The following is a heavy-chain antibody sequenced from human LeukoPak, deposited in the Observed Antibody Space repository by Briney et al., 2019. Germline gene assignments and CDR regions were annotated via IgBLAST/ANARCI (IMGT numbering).Heavy chain of an antibody. D-gene: IGHD3-9*01. V-gene: IGHV3-23*01. Sequence: GGSLGLSCAASGFTFSSYAMSWVRQAPGKGLEWVSAISGSGGSTYYADSVKGRFTISRDNSKNTLYLQMNSLRAEDTAVYYCAKNGWLSLGGYYFDYWGQGTLVTVSS. CDR1: GFTFSSYA. J-gene: IGHJ4*02. CDR2: ISGSGGST. CDR3: AKNGWLSLGGYYFDY.